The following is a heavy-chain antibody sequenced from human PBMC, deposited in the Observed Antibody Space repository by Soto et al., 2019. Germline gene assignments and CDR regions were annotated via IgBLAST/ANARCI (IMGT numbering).Heavy chain of an antibody. D-gene: IGHD3-10*01. V-gene: IGHV4-34*01. CDR2: INHSGST. J-gene: IGHJ5*02. CDR3: ARSRRRWFGELLGWFEP. Sequence: SETLSLTCAVYGGSFSGYYWSWTRQPPGKGLEWIGEINHSGSTNYNPSLKSRVTISVDTSKNQFSLELSSVTAADTAVYYCARSRRRWFGELLGWFEPWGQGTLVT. CDR1: GGSFSGYY.